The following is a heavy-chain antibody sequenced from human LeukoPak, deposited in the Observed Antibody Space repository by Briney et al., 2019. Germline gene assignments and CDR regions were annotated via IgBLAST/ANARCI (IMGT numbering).Heavy chain of an antibody. V-gene: IGHV3-48*01. CDR3: ARVHGAFDI. J-gene: IGHJ3*02. CDR2: ISSSSSTI. CDR1: GFTFSSYS. Sequence: PGGSLRLSCAASGFTFSSYSMNWVRQAPGKGLEWVSYISSSSSTIYYADSVKGRFTISRDNAKNSLYLQMNSLRAEDTAVYYCARVHGAFDIWGQGTMVTVSS.